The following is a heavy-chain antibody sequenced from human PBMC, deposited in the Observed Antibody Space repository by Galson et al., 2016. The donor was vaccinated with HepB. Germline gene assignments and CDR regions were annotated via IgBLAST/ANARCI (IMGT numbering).Heavy chain of an antibody. CDR3: AKFYGSGIYYYFCMDV. Sequence: SLIFSCAGSGYTCSNYVMTWVRQAPGKGLKWVSSTSVSGGNMDYAHSVKGRFTVSRDNSNNTLYLQRNGLRADDTALYFCAKFYGSGIYYYFCMDVWGEGTTVTVSS. CDR1: GYTCSNYV. J-gene: IGHJ6*04. V-gene: IGHV3-23*01. CDR2: TSVSGGNM. D-gene: IGHD6-25*01.